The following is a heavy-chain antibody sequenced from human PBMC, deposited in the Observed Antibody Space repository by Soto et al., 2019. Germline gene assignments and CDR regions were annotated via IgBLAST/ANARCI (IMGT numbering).Heavy chain of an antibody. CDR2: IWYDGSNK. CDR1: GFTFSSYG. V-gene: IGHV3-33*01. D-gene: IGHD1-26*01. CDR3: ARDQGLYSGSYYGAFDI. J-gene: IGHJ3*02. Sequence: GGSLRLSCAASGFTFSSYGMHWVRQAPGKGLEWVAVIWYDGSNKYYAGSVKGRFTISRDNSKNTLYLQMNSLRAEDTAVYYCARDQGLYSGSYYGAFDIWGQGTMVTVSS.